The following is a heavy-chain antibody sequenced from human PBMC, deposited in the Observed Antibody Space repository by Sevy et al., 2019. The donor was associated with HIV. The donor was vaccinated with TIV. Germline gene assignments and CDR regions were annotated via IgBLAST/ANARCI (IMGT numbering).Heavy chain of an antibody. CDR2: ISGSGGST. Sequence: GGSLRLSCAASGFTFSSYAMSWVRQAPGKGLEWVSAISGSGGSTYYADSVKGRFTISRDNSKNTLYLQMNSLRAEDTAVYYCAKLGYCSSTSRYTDDYWGQGTLVTVSS. CDR3: AKLGYCSSTSRYTDDY. D-gene: IGHD2-2*02. CDR1: GFTFSSYA. V-gene: IGHV3-23*01. J-gene: IGHJ4*02.